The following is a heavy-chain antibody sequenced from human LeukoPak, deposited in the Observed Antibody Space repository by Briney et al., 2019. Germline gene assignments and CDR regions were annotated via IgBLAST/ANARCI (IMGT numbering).Heavy chain of an antibody. J-gene: IGHJ4*02. CDR2: IYYSGST. V-gene: IGHV4-59*12. D-gene: IGHD5-12*01. CDR1: GGSISSYY. CDR3: AREGAGYSGYEDY. Sequence: SETLSLTCTVSGGSISSYYWSWIRQPPGKGLEWIGSIYYSGSTYYNPSLKSRVTISVDTSKNQFSLKLSSVTAADTAVYYCAREGAGYSGYEDYWGQGTLVTVSS.